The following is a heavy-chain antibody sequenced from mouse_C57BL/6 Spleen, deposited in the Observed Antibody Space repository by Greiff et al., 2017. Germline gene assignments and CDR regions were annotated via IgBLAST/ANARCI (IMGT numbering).Heavy chain of an antibody. D-gene: IGHD2-14*01. CDR3: TGPYYRNDGWFAY. V-gene: IGHV6-3*01. CDR1: GFTFSNYW. Sequence: EVKLMESGGGLVQPGGSMKLSCVASGFTFSNYWMNWVRQSPEQGLEWVAQIRLKSDNYATHYAESVKGRFTISRDDSKSSVYLQMNNLRAEDTGIYYCTGPYYRNDGWFAYWGQGTLVTVSA. CDR2: IRLKSDNYAT. J-gene: IGHJ3*01.